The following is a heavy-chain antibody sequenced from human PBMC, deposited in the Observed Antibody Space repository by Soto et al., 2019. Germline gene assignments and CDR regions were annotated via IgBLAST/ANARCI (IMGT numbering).Heavy chain of an antibody. CDR1: GFTFSSYA. D-gene: IGHD1-26*01. CDR2: ISYDGSNK. V-gene: IGHV3-30-3*01. Sequence: GGSLRLSCAASGFTFSSYAMHWVRQAPGKGLEWVAVISYDGSNKYYADSVKGRFTISRDNSKNTLYLQMNSLRAEDTAVYYCTREEKWVTVKPSRGRCAFDMWCQGTMVTVSS. J-gene: IGHJ3*02. CDR3: TREEKWVTVKPSRGRCAFDM.